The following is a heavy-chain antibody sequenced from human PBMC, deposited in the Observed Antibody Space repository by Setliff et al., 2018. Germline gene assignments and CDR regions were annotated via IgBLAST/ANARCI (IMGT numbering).Heavy chain of an antibody. CDR3: AREYVVISFVRNTHSHYGMDV. J-gene: IGHJ6*02. CDR2: IYTSGTT. CDR1: GASIGSGSHY. Sequence: SETLSLTCTVSGASIGSGSHYWSWIRQPAGRGLEWIGRIYTSGTTNHSPSLKSRVSISSDTSKTVISLKLNSVTAADTAVYFCAREYVVISFVRNTHSHYGMDVWGQGTTVTVSS. V-gene: IGHV4-61*02. D-gene: IGHD2-21*01.